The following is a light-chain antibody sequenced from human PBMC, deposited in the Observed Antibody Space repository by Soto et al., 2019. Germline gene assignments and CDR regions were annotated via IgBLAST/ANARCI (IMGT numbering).Light chain of an antibody. V-gene: IGLV4-69*01. CDR2: LNRDGSH. CDR3: QTWGTGIVI. Sequence: QPVLTQSPSASASLGASVKLTCTLSSGHSNYAIAWHQQQPEQGPRYLMKLNRDGSHSKGDGIPNRFSGSSSGADRYITISSLQSEDEDDYYCQTWGTGIVIFGGGTKLTVL. CDR1: SGHSNYA. J-gene: IGLJ2*01.